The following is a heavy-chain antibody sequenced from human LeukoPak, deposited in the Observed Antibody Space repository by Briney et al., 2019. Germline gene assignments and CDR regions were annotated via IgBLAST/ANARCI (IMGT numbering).Heavy chain of an antibody. Sequence: ASVKVSCKASGYTSTSYYIHWVRQAPGQGLEWMGIISPSGDSTTYAQKFQGRVTMTRDTSTSTVYMELSSLRSEDTAVYYCARDRGGSGYPLGDYWGQGTLVTVSS. D-gene: IGHD3-22*01. CDR3: ARDRGGSGYPLGDY. CDR1: GYTSTSYY. J-gene: IGHJ4*02. V-gene: IGHV1-46*01. CDR2: ISPSGDST.